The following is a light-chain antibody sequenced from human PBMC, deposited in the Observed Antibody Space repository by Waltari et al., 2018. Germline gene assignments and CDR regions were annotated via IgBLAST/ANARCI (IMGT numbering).Light chain of an antibody. J-gene: IGLJ2*01. CDR2: LNSDGRH. CDR3: QTWGTGFVV. V-gene: IGLV4-69*01. CDR1: SGHSNYA. Sequence: QLVLTQSPSASASLGGSVKLTCTLSSGHSNYAIAWHQQQPEKGPRYLMRLNSDGRHRKGAGIPARVSGSSSGAGRYLTISSLQSEDEADYYCQTWGTGFVVFGGGTKLTVL.